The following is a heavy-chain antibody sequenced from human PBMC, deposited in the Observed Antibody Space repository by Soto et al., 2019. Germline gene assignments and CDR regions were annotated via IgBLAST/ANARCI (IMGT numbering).Heavy chain of an antibody. CDR1: GGTFSSYT. Sequence: QVQLVQSGAEVKKPGSSVKVSCKASGGTFSSYTISWVRQAPGQGLEWMGRIIPILGIANYAQKFQGRVTITADKSTSTAYMELSSLRSEDTAVYYCARENIAAAGTRFFDYWGQGTLVTVSS. CDR2: IIPILGIA. CDR3: ARENIAAAGTRFFDY. V-gene: IGHV1-69*08. J-gene: IGHJ4*02. D-gene: IGHD6-13*01.